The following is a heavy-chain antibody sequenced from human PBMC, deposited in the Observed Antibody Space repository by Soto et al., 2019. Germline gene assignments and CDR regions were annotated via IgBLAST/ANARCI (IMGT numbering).Heavy chain of an antibody. V-gene: IGHV4-30-4*01. CDR1: GDSISSADSY. CDR2: IFYSGTT. CDR3: ARDLWVEPELYYYGMDV. Sequence: SETLSLTCTVSGDSISSADSYWSWIRQTPGKGLEWIGHIFYSGTTYYNPSLKSRLTISVDTSKNHFSLRLTSVTAADTAVYYCARDLWVEPELYYYGMDVWGQGTTVTVSS. J-gene: IGHJ6*02. D-gene: IGHD1-1*01.